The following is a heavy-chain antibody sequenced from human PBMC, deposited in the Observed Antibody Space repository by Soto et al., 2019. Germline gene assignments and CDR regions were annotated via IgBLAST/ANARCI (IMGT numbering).Heavy chain of an antibody. V-gene: IGHV4-30-4*01. CDR1: GGSISSGDYY. J-gene: IGHJ5*02. D-gene: IGHD6-6*01. Sequence: QVQLQESGPGLVKPSQTLSLTCTVSGGSISSGDYYWSWIRQPPGKGLEWIGYIYHSGSTYYNPSLKSRVXXXVXXSKNQCSLKRSSVTAADTAVYYCARERPDGARLDPWGQGTLVTVSS. CDR3: ARERPDGARLDP. CDR2: IYHSGST.